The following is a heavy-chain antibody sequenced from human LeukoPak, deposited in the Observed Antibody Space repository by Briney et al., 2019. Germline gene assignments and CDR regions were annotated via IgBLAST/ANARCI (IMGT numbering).Heavy chain of an antibody. CDR3: ARDLPRTYYYDSSGYPYYFDY. CDR1: GGTFSSYA. V-gene: IGHV1-69*04. Sequence: GSSVKVSCKASGGTFSSYAISWVRQAPGQGLEWMGRISPICGITNYAQKFQGRVTITADKSTSTAYMEMSSLRSEDTAVYYCARDLPRTYYYDSSGYPYYFDYWGQGTLVTVSS. D-gene: IGHD3-22*01. J-gene: IGHJ4*02. CDR2: ISPICGIT.